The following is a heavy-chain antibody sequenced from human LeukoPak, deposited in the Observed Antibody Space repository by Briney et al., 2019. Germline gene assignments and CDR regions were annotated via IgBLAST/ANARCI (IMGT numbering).Heavy chain of an antibody. J-gene: IGHJ1*01. CDR3: AKGGIVVVTAISEYFQH. D-gene: IGHD2-21*02. Sequence: GESLRLSCAASGFTFSSYAMSWVRQAPGKGLEWVSAISGSGGSTYYADSVRGRFTISRDNSKNTLYLQMNSLRAEDTAVYYCAKGGIVVVTAISEYFQHWGQGTLVTVSS. CDR2: ISGSGGST. CDR1: GFTFSSYA. V-gene: IGHV3-23*01.